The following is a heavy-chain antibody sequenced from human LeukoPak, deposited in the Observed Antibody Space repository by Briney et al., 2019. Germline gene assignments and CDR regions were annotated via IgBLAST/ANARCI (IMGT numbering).Heavy chain of an antibody. CDR3: ARCWGYYYDSSGYYHDAFDI. D-gene: IGHD3-22*01. CDR2: IYYSGST. V-gene: IGHV4-39*07. CDR1: GGSISSSSYY. J-gene: IGHJ3*02. Sequence: SETLSLTCTVSGGSISSSSYYWGWIRQPPGKGLEWIGSIYYSGSTYYNPSLESRVTIPVDTSKNQFSLKLSSVTAADTAVYYCARCWGYYYDSSGYYHDAFDIWGQGTMVTVSS.